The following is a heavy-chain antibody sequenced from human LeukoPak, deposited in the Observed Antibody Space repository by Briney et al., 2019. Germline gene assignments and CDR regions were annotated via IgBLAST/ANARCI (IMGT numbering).Heavy chain of an antibody. CDR1: GGSISSYY. CDR3: ARDGYNHGGFDY. J-gene: IGHJ4*02. V-gene: IGHV4-59*01. CDR2: IYYSGST. Sequence: SETLSLTCTVSGGSISSYYWSWIRQPPGKGLEWIGYIYYSGSTNYNPSLKSRVTISVDTSKNQFSLKLSSVTAADTAVYYCARDGYNHGGFDYWGQGTLVTVSS. D-gene: IGHD5-24*01.